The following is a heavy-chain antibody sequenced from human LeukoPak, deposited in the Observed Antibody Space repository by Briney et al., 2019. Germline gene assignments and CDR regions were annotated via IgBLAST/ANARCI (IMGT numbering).Heavy chain of an antibody. Sequence: SENLSLTCTVSGGSISSGSYYWSWIRQPAGKGLEWIGRIYTSGSTNYNPSLKSRVTISVDTSKNQFSLKLSSVTAADTAVYYCARDKYYDSSDYMDVWGKGTTVTVSS. V-gene: IGHV4-61*02. CDR2: IYTSGST. CDR3: ARDKYYDSSDYMDV. J-gene: IGHJ6*03. D-gene: IGHD3-22*01. CDR1: GGSISSGSYY.